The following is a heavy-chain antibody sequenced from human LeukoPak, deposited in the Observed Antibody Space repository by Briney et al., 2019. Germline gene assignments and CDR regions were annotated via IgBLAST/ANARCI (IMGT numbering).Heavy chain of an antibody. J-gene: IGHJ4*02. V-gene: IGHV1-18*01. D-gene: IGHD1-7*01. CDR3: ARDVEGTTDFDY. Sequence: ASVKVSCKASGYTFANYGISWMRQAPGRELEWMGWISTYKGKTIYAQKLQGRVTMTTDTSTSTAYMELRSLRSDDTAVYYCARDVEGTTDFDYWGQGTLVTVSS. CDR1: GYTFANYG. CDR2: ISTYKGKT.